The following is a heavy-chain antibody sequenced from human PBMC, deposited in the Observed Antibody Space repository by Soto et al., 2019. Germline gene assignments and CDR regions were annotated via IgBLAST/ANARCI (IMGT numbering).Heavy chain of an antibody. D-gene: IGHD3-3*01. CDR1: GFSLTTSRVG. Sequence: QITLNESGPTVVRPTETLTLTCRFSGFSLTTSRVGVGWIRQSPGKAPEWLAFIYWDDDKRYSASLKSRLTITKDTSKNQVVLTVSDLDPTDTATYYCAHRVLRTVFGLVTTTAIYFDFWGQGTPVAVSS. J-gene: IGHJ4*02. CDR3: AHRVLRTVFGLVTTTAIYFDF. CDR2: IYWDDDK. V-gene: IGHV2-5*02.